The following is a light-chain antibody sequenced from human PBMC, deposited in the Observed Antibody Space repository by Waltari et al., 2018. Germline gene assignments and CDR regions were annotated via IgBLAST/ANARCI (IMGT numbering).Light chain of an antibody. Sequence: QFALSQPASVSGSPGHSSTISCTRTTSDIGCHSPFSCYHQHPGKAPKLMIYDVRNRPSGVSYRFSGSKSANTASLTISGLQAEDEADYYCSSYTDSFTVVFGGGTRLTVL. V-gene: IGLV2-14*03. CDR2: DVR. CDR3: SSYTDSFTVV. J-gene: IGLJ3*02. CDR1: TSDIGCHSP.